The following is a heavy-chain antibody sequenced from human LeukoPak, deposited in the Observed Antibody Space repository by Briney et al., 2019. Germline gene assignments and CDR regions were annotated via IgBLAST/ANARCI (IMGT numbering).Heavy chain of an antibody. CDR3: AKDRGGSGSYPSY. V-gene: IGHV3-23*01. D-gene: IGHD3-10*01. CDR1: GFTFSSYA. CDR2: ISGSGGST. Sequence: GGSLRLSCAASGFTFSSYAMNWVRQAPGKGLEWVSAISGSGGSTYYADSVKGRFTISRDNSKNTLYLQMNGLRAEDTAVYYCAKDRGGSGSYPSYWGQGTLVTVSS. J-gene: IGHJ4*02.